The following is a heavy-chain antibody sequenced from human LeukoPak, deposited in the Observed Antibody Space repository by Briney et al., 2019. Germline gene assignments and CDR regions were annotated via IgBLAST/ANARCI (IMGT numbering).Heavy chain of an antibody. CDR1: GFTVSSNY. J-gene: IGHJ6*02. Sequence: GGSLRLSCAASGFTVSSNYLSWVRQAPGKGLEWVSVIYSGGSTYYADPVKGRFTISRDNSKNTMYLQMNSLGAEDTAIYYCARGPTMYGMDVWGQGTTVTVSS. CDR2: IYSGGST. V-gene: IGHV3-53*01. CDR3: ARGPTMYGMDV.